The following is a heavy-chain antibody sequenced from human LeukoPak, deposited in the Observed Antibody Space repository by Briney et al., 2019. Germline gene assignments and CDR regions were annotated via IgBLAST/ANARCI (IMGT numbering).Heavy chain of an antibody. CDR2: IYYSGST. CDR1: VGSISSRTYY. J-gene: IGHJ3*02. D-gene: IGHD1-26*01. Sequence: PSETLSLTCTVSVGSISSRTYYWGWIRQPPGEGLEWIGNIYYSGSTYYNPSLKSRVTISVDTSKNQFSLKLSSVTAADTAAYYCARDSGSYPHATFDIWGQGTMVTVSS. V-gene: IGHV4-39*07. CDR3: ARDSGSYPHATFDI.